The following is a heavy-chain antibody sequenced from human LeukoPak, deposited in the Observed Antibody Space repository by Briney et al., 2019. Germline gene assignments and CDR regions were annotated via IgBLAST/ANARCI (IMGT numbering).Heavy chain of an antibody. J-gene: IGHJ3*02. CDR3: AKFFQRRLVTHDNNCSSTSCSHWELDDAFDI. D-gene: IGHD2-2*01. CDR2: ISGSGGST. Sequence: GGSLRLSCAASGFTFSSYAMSWVRQAPGKGLEWVSAISGSGGSTYYADSVKDRFTISRDNSKNTLYLQMNSLRAEDTAVYYCAKFFQRRLVTHDNNCSSTSCSHWELDDAFDIWGQGTMVTVSS. V-gene: IGHV3-23*01. CDR1: GFTFSSYA.